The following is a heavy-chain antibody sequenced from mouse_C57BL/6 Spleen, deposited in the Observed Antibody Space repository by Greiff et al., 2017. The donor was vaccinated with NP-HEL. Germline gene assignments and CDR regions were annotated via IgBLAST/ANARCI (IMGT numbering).Heavy chain of an antibody. CDR1: GYTFTSYW. CDR2: IYPGSGST. CDR3: ARGGTDWYFDV. V-gene: IGHV1-55*01. Sequence: QVQLKQPGAELVKPGASVKMSCKASGYTFTSYWITWVKQRPGQGLEWIGDIYPGSGSTNYNEKLKSKATLTVDTSSSTAYMQLSSLTSEDAAVYYCARGGTDWYFDVWGTGTTVTVSS. D-gene: IGHD2-14*01. J-gene: IGHJ1*03.